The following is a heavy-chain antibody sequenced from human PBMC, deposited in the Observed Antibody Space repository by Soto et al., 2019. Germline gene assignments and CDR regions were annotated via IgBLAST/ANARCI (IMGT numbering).Heavy chain of an antibody. CDR1: GFTFSSYS. D-gene: IGHD5-18*01. V-gene: IGHV3-21*04. Sequence: PGGSLRLSCAASGFTFSSYSMNWVRQAPGKGLEWVSSISSSSSYIYYADSVKGRFTISRDNSKNTLYLQMNSLRVEDTAVYYCAKQGYSYVTHAFDVWGQGTMVTVSS. J-gene: IGHJ3*01. CDR2: ISSSSSYI. CDR3: AKQGYSYVTHAFDV.